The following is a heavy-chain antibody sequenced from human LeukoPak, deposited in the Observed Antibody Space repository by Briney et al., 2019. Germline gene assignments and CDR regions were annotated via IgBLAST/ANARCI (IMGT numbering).Heavy chain of an antibody. J-gene: IGHJ5*02. CDR3: ARSGRVAAAYVANWFDP. Sequence: GGSLRLSCAASGFTFSSYDMHWVRQATGKGLEWVSAIGTAGDTYYPGSVKGRFTISRQNAKNSLYLQMNSLRAGDTAVYYCARSGRVAAAYVANWFDPWGQGTLVTVSS. D-gene: IGHD2-2*01. CDR2: IGTAGDT. CDR1: GFTFSSYD. V-gene: IGHV3-13*01.